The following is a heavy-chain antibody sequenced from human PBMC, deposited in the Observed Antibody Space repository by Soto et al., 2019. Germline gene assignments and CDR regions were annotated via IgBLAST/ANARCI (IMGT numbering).Heavy chain of an antibody. D-gene: IGHD3-3*01. CDR1: GFTFSSYA. V-gene: IGHV3-30-3*01. J-gene: IGHJ5*02. CDR3: ARTHQYYDFWSGYST. Sequence: QVQLVESGGGVVQPGRSLRLSCAASGFTFSSYAMHWVRQPPGEGLEWVAVISYDGNTKYYADSVKGRFTVSRDNSKNTLSLPMNSLRVEDTAVYYCARTHQYYDFWSGYSTWGQGALVTVSS. CDR2: ISYDGNTK.